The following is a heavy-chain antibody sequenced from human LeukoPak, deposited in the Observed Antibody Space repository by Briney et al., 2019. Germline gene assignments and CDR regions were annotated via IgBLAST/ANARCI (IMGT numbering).Heavy chain of an antibody. CDR2: IYYSGST. V-gene: IGHV4-39*02. J-gene: IGHJ4*02. D-gene: IGHD2-2*01. CDR1: GGSISSSGYY. CDR3: ARLGYCSSASCGPLDY. Sequence: SETLSLTCTVSGGSISSSGYYWGWIRQPPGKGLEWIGIIYYSGSTYYNPSLKSRVTISVDTSKNHFSLKLNSVTAADTALYYCARLGYCSSASCGPLDYWGQGTLVTVSS.